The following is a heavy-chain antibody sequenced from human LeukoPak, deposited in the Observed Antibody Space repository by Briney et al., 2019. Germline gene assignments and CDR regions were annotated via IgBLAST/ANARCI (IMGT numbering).Heavy chain of an antibody. CDR1: GGSISVNTYY. CDR2: IYYSGAT. V-gene: IGHV4-39*02. Sequence: PSETLSLTCTVSGGSISVNTYYWGWIRQPPGKGLEWIGTIYYSGATYYNPSLQSRVTISVDTPKNQFSLKLTSVTAADTAVYFCARDSYYDFWSGYYIDSWGQGTLVTVSS. D-gene: IGHD3-3*01. CDR3: ARDSYYDFWSGYYIDS. J-gene: IGHJ4*02.